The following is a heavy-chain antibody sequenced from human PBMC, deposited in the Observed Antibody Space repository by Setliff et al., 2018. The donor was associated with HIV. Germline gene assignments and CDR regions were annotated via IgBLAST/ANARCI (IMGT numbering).Heavy chain of an antibody. J-gene: IGHJ4*02. CDR2: ISTSGST. CDR1: GGSISSGDYY. CDR3: ARDVRCSGGSCYSY. D-gene: IGHD2-15*01. V-gene: IGHV4-61*09. Sequence: KPSETLSLTCTVSGGSISSGDYYWSWIRQPAGKGLEWIGHISTSGSTNYNPSLKSRVTISVDTSNNQFSLNLSSVTAADTAVYYCARDVRCSGGSCYSYWGQGSLVTVSS.